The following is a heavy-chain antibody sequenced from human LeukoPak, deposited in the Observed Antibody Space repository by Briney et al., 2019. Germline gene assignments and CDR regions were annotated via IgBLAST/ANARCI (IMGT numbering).Heavy chain of an antibody. Sequence: SRTLSLTCTVSGGSISSGDYYWSWIRQPPGKGLEWIGYIHYSGSTYYNPSLKSRVTISVDTSKNQFSLKLSSVTAADTAVYYCARDNYYGSGYNWFDPWGQGTLVTVSS. D-gene: IGHD3-10*01. CDR1: GGSISSGDYY. J-gene: IGHJ5*02. V-gene: IGHV4-30-4*01. CDR2: IHYSGST. CDR3: ARDNYYGSGYNWFDP.